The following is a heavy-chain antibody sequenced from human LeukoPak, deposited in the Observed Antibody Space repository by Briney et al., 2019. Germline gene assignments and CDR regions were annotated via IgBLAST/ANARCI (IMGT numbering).Heavy chain of an antibody. Sequence: SETLSLTCTVSGYSISSYYWSWIRQPPGKGLEWIGYFYNSGTTNYNPSLKSRATMSVDTSKKQFSLRLTSVTAADTAIYYCARGDSWFDPWGQGTLVTVSS. J-gene: IGHJ5*02. CDR1: GYSISSYY. CDR3: ARGDSWFDP. V-gene: IGHV4-59*01. CDR2: FYNSGTT.